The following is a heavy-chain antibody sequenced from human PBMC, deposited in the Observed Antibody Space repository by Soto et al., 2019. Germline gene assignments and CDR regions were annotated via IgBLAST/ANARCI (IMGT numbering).Heavy chain of an antibody. Sequence: QVQLVDSGGGVVQPGRSLRLSCAGSGFNFSRSAMYWVRQAPGKGLECMAVLSDDGSNRYYADSVRGRFTISRDNSKNTLYLHMNSLSADDTAVYYCARASMVLGIIGWFDPWGQGTLVTVSS. CDR1: GFNFSRSA. J-gene: IGHJ5*02. CDR2: LSDDGSNR. CDR3: ARASMVLGIIGWFDP. V-gene: IGHV3-30-3*01. D-gene: IGHD3-10*01.